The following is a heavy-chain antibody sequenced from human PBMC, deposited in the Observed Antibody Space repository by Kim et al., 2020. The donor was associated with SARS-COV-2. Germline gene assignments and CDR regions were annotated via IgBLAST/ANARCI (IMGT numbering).Heavy chain of an antibody. J-gene: IGHJ4*02. CDR1: GFTFSSYG. CDR3: AREALRYFDWLPHRQTYYFDY. V-gene: IGHV3-33*05. CDR2: ISYDGSNK. Sequence: GGSLRLSCAASGFTFSSYGMHWVRQAPGKGLEWVAVISYDGSNKYYADSVKGRFTISRDNSKNTLYLQMNSLRAEDTAVYYCAREALRYFDWLPHRQTYYFDYWGQGTLVTVSS. D-gene: IGHD3-9*01.